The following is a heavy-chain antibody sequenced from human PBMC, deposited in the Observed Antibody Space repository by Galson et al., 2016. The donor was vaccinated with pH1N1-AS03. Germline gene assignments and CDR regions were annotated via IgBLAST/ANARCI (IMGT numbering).Heavy chain of an antibody. CDR2: ISSDGTKK. CDR3: ARERGPGGDYADVLDY. Sequence: SLRLSCAASGFTFRNYAMHWLRQAPGKGLEWMVDISSDGTKKEYADSVKGRFTISRDSSKNMLYLQMNSLRVEDTAVYFCARERGPGGDYADVLDYWGQGTLVTVSS. CDR1: GFTFRNYA. V-gene: IGHV3-30*04. D-gene: IGHD4-17*01. J-gene: IGHJ4*02.